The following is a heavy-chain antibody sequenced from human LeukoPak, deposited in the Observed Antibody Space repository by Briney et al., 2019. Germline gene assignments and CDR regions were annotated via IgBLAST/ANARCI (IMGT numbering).Heavy chain of an antibody. V-gene: IGHV1-18*01. CDR1: GYTFTSYG. J-gene: IGHJ4*02. D-gene: IGHD5-24*01. Sequence: ASVKVSCKASGYTFTSYGISWVRQAPGQGLEWMGWIGAYNGNTNYAQKLQGRVTMTTDTSTSTAYMELRSLRSDDTAVYYCARDRGDGYKGAGGSAYDYWGQGTLVTVSS. CDR3: ARDRGDGYKGAGGSAYDY. CDR2: IGAYNGNT.